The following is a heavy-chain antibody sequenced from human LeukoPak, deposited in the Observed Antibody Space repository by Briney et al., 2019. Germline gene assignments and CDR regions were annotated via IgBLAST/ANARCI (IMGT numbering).Heavy chain of an antibody. J-gene: IGHJ5*02. CDR2: IIPIFGSS. CDR1: GYTFTSYG. Sequence: GASVKVSCKTSGYTFTSYGISWVRQAPGQGLEWMGGIIPIFGSSNYAQKFQGRVTITAGESTTTAYMELSSLRSEDTAVYYCARVTHTELSTWFDPWGQGTLVTVSS. CDR3: ARVTHTELSTWFDP. V-gene: IGHV1-69*13. D-gene: IGHD5-18*01.